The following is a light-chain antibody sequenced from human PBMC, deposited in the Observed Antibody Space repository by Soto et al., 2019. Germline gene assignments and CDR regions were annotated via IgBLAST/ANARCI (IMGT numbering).Light chain of an antibody. CDR3: AAWDDSLNGHYV. CDR1: SSNIGRNT. CDR2: SNN. Sequence: QSVLTQPPSASGTPGQRVTMSCSGSSSNIGRNTVNWYQQLPGTAPKLLIYSNNQRPSGVPDRFSGSKSGTSASLAISGLQSEDEADYYCAAWDDSLNGHYVFGTGPKLTVL. J-gene: IGLJ1*01. V-gene: IGLV1-44*01.